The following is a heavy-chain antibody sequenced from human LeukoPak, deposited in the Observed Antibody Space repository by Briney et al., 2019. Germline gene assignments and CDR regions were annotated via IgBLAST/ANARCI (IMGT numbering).Heavy chain of an antibody. J-gene: IGHJ6*04. Sequence: SETLSLTCAVYGGSFSGYYWSWIRQPPGKGLEWMGEINHNGSTNYNPSLHSRVTISVDTSKNQFSLKLSSVAAADTAVYYCARHLGRTVAGRYYYYYGMDVWGKGTTVTVSS. CDR3: ARHLGRTVAGRYYYYYGMDV. D-gene: IGHD6-19*01. V-gene: IGHV4-34*01. CDR1: GGSFSGYY. CDR2: INHNGST.